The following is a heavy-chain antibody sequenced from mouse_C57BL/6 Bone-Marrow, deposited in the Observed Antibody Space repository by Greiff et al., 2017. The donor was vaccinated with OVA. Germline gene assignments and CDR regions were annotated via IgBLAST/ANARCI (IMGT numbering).Heavy chain of an antibody. V-gene: IGHV14-3*01. CDR3: ARRHDGSSYWYFDV. J-gene: IGHJ1*03. Sequence: EVQLQQSVAELVRPGASVKLSCTASGFTIKNTYMHWVKQRPEQGLEWIGRIDPANGNTKYAPKFQGKATITADTSSNTAYLQLSSLTSEETAIYYCARRHDGSSYWYFDVCGTGTTVTESS. CDR2: IDPANGNT. CDR1: GFTIKNTY. D-gene: IGHD1-1*01.